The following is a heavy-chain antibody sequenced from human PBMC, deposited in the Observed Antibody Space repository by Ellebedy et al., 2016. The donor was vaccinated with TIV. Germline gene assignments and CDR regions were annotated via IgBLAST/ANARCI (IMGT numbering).Heavy chain of an antibody. Sequence: GGSLRLXCAASGFTFSSYAMSWVRQAPGKGLEWVSSISSSSSYIYYADSVKGRFTISRDNAKNSLYLQMNSLRAEDTAVYYCAVGPMVRGVMGYFDYWGQGTLVTVSS. CDR1: GFTFSSYA. CDR3: AVGPMVRGVMGYFDY. CDR2: ISSSSSYI. J-gene: IGHJ4*02. V-gene: IGHV3-21*01. D-gene: IGHD3-10*01.